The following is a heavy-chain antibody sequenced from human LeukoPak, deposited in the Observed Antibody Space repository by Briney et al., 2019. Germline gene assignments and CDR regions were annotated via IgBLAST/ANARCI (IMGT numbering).Heavy chain of an antibody. V-gene: IGHV1-46*01. J-gene: IGHJ4*02. CDR3: ARDYQRQLYLYYFDY. Sequence: ASVKVSCKASGYTFTGYYMHWVRQAPGQGLEWVGMINPNGGGTSSAQKFQGRVTMTRDTSTSTVYMDLSSLRSDDTAVYYCARDYQRQLYLYYFDYWGQGTLVTVSS. CDR1: GYTFTGYY. CDR2: INPNGGGT. D-gene: IGHD2-2*01.